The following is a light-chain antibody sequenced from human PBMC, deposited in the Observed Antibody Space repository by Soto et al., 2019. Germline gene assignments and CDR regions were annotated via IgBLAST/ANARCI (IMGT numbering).Light chain of an antibody. CDR2: VGTGGIVG. Sequence: QPVLTQPPSASASLGASVTLTCTLSSGYSNYKVDWYQQRPGKGPRFVMRVGTGGIVGSKGDGIPDRFSVLGSGLNRYLTIKNIQEEDESDYHCGADHGSGSNVVVFGGGTQLTVL. J-gene: IGLJ2*01. CDR1: SGYSNYK. CDR3: GADHGSGSNVVV. V-gene: IGLV9-49*01.